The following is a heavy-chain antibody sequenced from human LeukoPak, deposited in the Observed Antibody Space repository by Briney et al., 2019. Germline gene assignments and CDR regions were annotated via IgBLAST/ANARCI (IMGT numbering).Heavy chain of an antibody. CDR1: GFTFDDYG. CDR2: INWNGGST. CDR3: ARDVWNMYYDSSGRSDAFDI. V-gene: IGHV3-20*04. J-gene: IGHJ3*02. D-gene: IGHD3-22*01. Sequence: TGGSLRLSCAASGFTFDDYGMSWVRQAPGKGLEWVSGINWNGGSTGYADSVKGRFTISGDNAKNSLYLQMNSLRAEDTALYYCARDVWNMYYDSSGRSDAFDIWGQGTMVTVSS.